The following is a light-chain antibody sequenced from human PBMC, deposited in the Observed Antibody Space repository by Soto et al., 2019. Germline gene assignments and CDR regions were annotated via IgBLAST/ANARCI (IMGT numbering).Light chain of an antibody. CDR2: HAS. CDR1: QSVSSN. CDR3: QQYNKWPSGT. J-gene: IGKJ5*01. V-gene: IGKV3-15*01. Sequence: EVVMTQSPGTLSVSPGERATLSCRASQSVSSNFAWYQQRPGQVPRLLIYHASTRATGVSDRFSGSGSGTEFTLTISSLQSEDSAIYYCQQYNKWPSGTFGQGTRLEIK.